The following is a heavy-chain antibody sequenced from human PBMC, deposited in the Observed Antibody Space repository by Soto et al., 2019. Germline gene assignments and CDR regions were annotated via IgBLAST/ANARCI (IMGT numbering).Heavy chain of an antibody. Sequence: QMQLQESGPGLVKPSETLALTCTVSGGSIRESGFYWGWIRQSPGKGLEWIGSIVLSGRPSYNPSLKSRVTISVDASTNQFSLNLISVTAADTAVYYCARSLMDVWGKGTTVTVSS. CDR2: IVLSGRP. CDR1: GGSIRESGFY. V-gene: IGHV4-39*01. J-gene: IGHJ6*03. CDR3: ARSLMDV.